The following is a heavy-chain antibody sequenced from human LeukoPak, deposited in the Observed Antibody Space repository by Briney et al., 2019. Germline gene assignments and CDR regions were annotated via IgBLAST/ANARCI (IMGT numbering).Heavy chain of an antibody. V-gene: IGHV3-48*02. CDR1: GFTFSSYS. J-gene: IGHJ4*02. D-gene: IGHD2-15*01. CDR3: ARVSGWPWDY. Sequence: GGSLRLSCAASGFTFSSYSMTWVRQAPGKGLEWVSYISLSSTTIYYADSVKGRFTISRDDAKNSLYLQMNSLRDEGTAVYYCARVSGWPWDYWGQGTLVTVSS. CDR2: ISLSSTTI.